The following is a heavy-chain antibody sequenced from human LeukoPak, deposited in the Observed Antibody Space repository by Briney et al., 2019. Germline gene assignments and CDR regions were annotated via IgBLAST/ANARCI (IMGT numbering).Heavy chain of an antibody. CDR1: GFTFSSYG. D-gene: IGHD1-26*01. J-gene: IGHJ4*02. CDR2: ISGSGGST. Sequence: GGSLRLSCAASGFTFSSYGMSWVRQAPGKGLEWVSGISGSGGSTYYADSVKGRFTISRDNSKNTLYLQMGSLRAEDMAVYYCARGYGGDYWGQGTLVTVSS. V-gene: IGHV3-23*01. CDR3: ARGYGGDY.